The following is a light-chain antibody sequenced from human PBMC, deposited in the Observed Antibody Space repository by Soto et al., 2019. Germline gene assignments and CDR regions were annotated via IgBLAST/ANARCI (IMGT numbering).Light chain of an antibody. CDR3: SSYTSTYTRV. CDR1: SSDIGGYNY. CDR2: EVI. V-gene: IGLV2-14*01. J-gene: IGLJ3*02. Sequence: QSVLTQPASVSGSPGQSITLSCTGTSSDIGGYNYVSWYQQRPGKAPKLMIYEVINRPSGVPNRFSGSKSGNTASLTISGLQAEDEADYYCSSYTSTYTRVFGGGTKVTVL.